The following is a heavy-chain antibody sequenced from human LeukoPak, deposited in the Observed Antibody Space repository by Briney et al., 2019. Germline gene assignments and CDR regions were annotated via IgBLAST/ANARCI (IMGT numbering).Heavy chain of an antibody. J-gene: IGHJ4*02. CDR3: ARDAVGDGYVNFDY. CDR2: IYHSGST. Sequence: SETLSLTCTVSGYSISSGYYWGWIRQPPGKGLEWIGSIYHSGSTYYNPSFKSRVTISVDTSKNQFSLKLSSVTAADTAVYYCARDAVGDGYVNFDYWGQGTLVTVSS. D-gene: IGHD5-24*01. V-gene: IGHV4-38-2*02. CDR1: GYSISSGYY.